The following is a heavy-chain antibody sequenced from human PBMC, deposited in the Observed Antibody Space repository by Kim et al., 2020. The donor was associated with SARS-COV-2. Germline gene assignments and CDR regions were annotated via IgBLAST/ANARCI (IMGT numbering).Heavy chain of an antibody. CDR1: GFTFSSYS. Sequence: GGSLRLSCAASGFTFSSYSMNWVRQAPGKGLEWVSSISSSSSYIYYADSVKGRFTISRDNAKNSLYLQMNSLRAEDTAVYYCARPPVYYYGMDVWGQGTTVTVSS. CDR3: ARPPVYYYGMDV. J-gene: IGHJ6*02. CDR2: ISSSSSYI. V-gene: IGHV3-21*01.